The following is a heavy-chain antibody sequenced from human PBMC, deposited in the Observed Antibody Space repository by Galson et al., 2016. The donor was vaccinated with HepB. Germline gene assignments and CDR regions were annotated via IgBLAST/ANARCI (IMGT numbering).Heavy chain of an antibody. V-gene: IGHV3-21*01. CDR2: ISGGSSHM. J-gene: IGHJ4*02. CDR1: AFTFSSYT. CDR3: ARGSGSTSAWYPGGIRY. D-gene: IGHD6-19*01. Sequence: SLRLSCADSAFTFSSYTMTWVRQAPGKGLEWLSSISGGSSHMFYADSVKGRFTISRDNTKNSLYLQMDSLRAEDTAIYYCARGSGSTSAWYPGGIRYWGQGTLVTVSS.